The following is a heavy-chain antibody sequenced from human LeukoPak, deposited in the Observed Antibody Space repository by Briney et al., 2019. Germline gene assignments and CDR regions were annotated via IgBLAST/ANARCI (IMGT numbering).Heavy chain of an antibody. J-gene: IGHJ4*02. CDR1: GLIFGNYG. Sequence: PGGSLRLSCAASGLIFGNYGMNWVRQAPGKGLEWVSYIDANSNKIYYADSVRGRFSTSRDNPRNSMFLQMNRLRVDDTAVYYCASPLRDYWGPGTLVVVSS. V-gene: IGHV3-48*03. CDR3: ASPLRDY. CDR2: IDANSNKI.